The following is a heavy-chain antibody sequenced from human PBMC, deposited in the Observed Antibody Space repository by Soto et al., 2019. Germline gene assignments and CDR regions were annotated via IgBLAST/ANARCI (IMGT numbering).Heavy chain of an antibody. Sequence: GASVKVSCKASGYSFTAFSLHWVRQAPGQGLEWMGWVNTNNGDTSYAQNIQDRVTMTRDTAISTAFMELTSLTSDDTAVYFCARPTLARELDYWGQGTVVTVS. V-gene: IGHV1-2*02. CDR2: VNTNNGDT. CDR3: ARPTLARELDY. J-gene: IGHJ4*02. CDR1: GYSFTAFS. D-gene: IGHD6-6*01.